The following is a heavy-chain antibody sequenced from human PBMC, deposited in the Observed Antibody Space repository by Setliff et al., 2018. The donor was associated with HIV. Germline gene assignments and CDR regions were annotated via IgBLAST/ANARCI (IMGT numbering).Heavy chain of an antibody. Sequence: PSETLSLTCTVSGGSISSSSYYWGWIRQPPGKGLEWIGSIFNDGRTYYNPSLKSRVTIPMDTSTNQFSLKSTSVTAADTAVYFCARHFPSISLFFGDPGPFDRWGQGALVTVSS. V-gene: IGHV4-39*01. D-gene: IGHD3-10*01. CDR2: IFNDGRT. J-gene: IGHJ4*02. CDR1: GGSISSSSYY. CDR3: ARHFPSISLFFGDPGPFDR.